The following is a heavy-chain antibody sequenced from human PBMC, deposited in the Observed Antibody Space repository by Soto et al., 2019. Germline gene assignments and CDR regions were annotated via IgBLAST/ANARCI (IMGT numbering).Heavy chain of an antibody. Sequence: GESLKISGKGSGYSLTSYWIGWVRQMPGKRLEWMGIIYPGDSDTRYSPSFQGQITISADKSISTAYLQWSSLKASDTAMYYCARHESRDSSTGTVSLYYYYGMDVWGQGPTVTASS. CDR1: GYSLTSYW. CDR2: IYPGDSDT. CDR3: ARHESRDSSTGTVSLYYYYGMDV. D-gene: IGHD6-13*01. J-gene: IGHJ6*02. V-gene: IGHV5-51*01.